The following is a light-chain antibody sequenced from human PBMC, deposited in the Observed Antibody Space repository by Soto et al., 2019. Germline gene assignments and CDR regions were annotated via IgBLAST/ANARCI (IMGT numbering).Light chain of an antibody. CDR1: RSVFYNSNNMNY. CDR3: QQYFSTPDT. Sequence: DIVMTQSPDSLAVSLGERATINCKSSRSVFYNSNNMNYLAWYQQKPGQPPKLLIYWASTRESGVPDRFSGSGSGTDFTLTINNLQAEDVAVYYCQQYFSTPDTFGQGTKLEVK. V-gene: IGKV4-1*01. J-gene: IGKJ2*01. CDR2: WAS.